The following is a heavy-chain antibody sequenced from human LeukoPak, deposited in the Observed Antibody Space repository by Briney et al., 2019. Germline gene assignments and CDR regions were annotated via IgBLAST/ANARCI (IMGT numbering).Heavy chain of an antibody. V-gene: IGHV3-23*01. J-gene: IGHJ4*02. CDR3: ARVVGSFDY. CDR2: ISSSGDST. CDR1: GFTFSNYA. Sequence: GGSLRLSCAVSGFTFSNYAMTWVRQAPGKGLEWVSSISSSGDSTYYADFVKGQFTISRDNSKNTLYLQMNSLRVEDTAVYYCARVVGSFDYWGQGTQVTVSS. D-gene: IGHD6-25*01.